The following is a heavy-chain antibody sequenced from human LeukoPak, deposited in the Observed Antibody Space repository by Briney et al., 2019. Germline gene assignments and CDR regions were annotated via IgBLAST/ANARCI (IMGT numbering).Heavy chain of an antibody. V-gene: IGHV4-30-2*01. D-gene: IGHD6-6*01. Sequence: SETLSLTCTVSGGSISSGGYYWSWIRQPPGKGLEWIGYIYHSGSTYYNPSLKSRVTISVDRSKNQFSLKLSSVTAADTAVYYCARVGSSSSPFSRAFDIWGQGTMVTVSS. J-gene: IGHJ3*02. CDR3: ARVGSSSSPFSRAFDI. CDR2: IYHSGST. CDR1: GGSISSGGYY.